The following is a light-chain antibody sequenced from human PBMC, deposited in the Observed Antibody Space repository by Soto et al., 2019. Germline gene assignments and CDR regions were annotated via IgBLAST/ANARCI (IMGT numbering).Light chain of an antibody. V-gene: IGKV3-20*01. CDR3: QQYGSSRT. CDR1: QSVSSSY. Sequence: EIVLTQSPGTLYLSPGERASLSCRASQSVSSSYLAWYQQKPGEAPRLLIYVASSRATGIPDRFSGSGSGKDFAHTIRRLEPEDFAVYYWQQYGSSRTFGQGTKVEIK. CDR2: VAS. J-gene: IGKJ1*01.